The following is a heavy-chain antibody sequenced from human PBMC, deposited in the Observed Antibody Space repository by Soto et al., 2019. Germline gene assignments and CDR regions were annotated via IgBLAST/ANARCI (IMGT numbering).Heavy chain of an antibody. CDR3: ASYVGTGGYGAFDI. Sequence: ASETLSLTCALSGGSVSSKKWWTWVRQTPGKGLEWIGEIFHRGDTNYNAFLKSRVTISIDKSRNQVSLTLTSVTAADTAVYYCASYVGTGGYGAFDIWGQGTVVTVS. V-gene: IGHV4-4*02. CDR2: IFHRGDT. J-gene: IGHJ3*02. CDR1: GGSVSSKKW. D-gene: IGHD3-16*01.